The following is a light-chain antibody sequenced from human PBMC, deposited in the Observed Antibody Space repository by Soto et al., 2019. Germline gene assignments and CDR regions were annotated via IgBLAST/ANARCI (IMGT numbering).Light chain of an antibody. CDR3: QQYGSSPLIT. V-gene: IGKV3-20*01. Sequence: ILLTPSPGTLSLSPLHMPTCPCACAQRLSASDVAWYQQKAGQAPKILIYGVSNRAPGIPDRFTGSGSGADFTLTITRLEPEDFAVYHCQQYGSSPLITFGQGTRLEIK. CDR2: GVS. J-gene: IGKJ5*01. CDR1: QRLSASD.